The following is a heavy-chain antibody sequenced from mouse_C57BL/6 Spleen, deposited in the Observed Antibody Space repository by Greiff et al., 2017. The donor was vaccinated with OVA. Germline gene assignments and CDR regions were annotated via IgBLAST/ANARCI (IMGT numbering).Heavy chain of an antibody. Sequence: EVQVVESGGDLVKPGGSLKLSCAASGFTFSSYGMSWVRQTPDKRLEWVATISSGGSYTYYPDSVQGRFTISRDNAKNTLYLQMSSLKSEDTAMYYCARHNYGSSYYAMDYWGQGTSVTVSS. CDR3: ARHNYGSSYYAMDY. D-gene: IGHD1-1*01. J-gene: IGHJ4*01. CDR1: GFTFSSYG. V-gene: IGHV5-6*01. CDR2: ISSGGSYT.